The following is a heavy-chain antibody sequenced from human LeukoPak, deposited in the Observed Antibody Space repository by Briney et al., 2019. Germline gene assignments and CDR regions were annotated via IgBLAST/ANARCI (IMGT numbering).Heavy chain of an antibody. Sequence: GASVKVSCEASGYTFTGYYMHWVRQAPGQGLEWMGWINPNSGGTNYAQKFQGRVTMTRDTSISTAYMELSRLRSDDTAVYYCARGVAYDSGSYYNNWFDPWGQGTLVTVSS. CDR2: INPNSGGT. CDR3: ARGVAYDSGSYYNNWFDP. V-gene: IGHV1-2*02. CDR1: GYTFTGYY. J-gene: IGHJ5*02. D-gene: IGHD3-10*01.